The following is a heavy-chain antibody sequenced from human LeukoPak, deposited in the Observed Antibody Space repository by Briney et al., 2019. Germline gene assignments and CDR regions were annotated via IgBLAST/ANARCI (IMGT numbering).Heavy chain of an antibody. Sequence: SETLSLTCTVSGGSISNYYWSWIRQPPGKGLEWIGYIYYSGSTNYNPSLKSRVTISVDTSKNQFSLKLSSVTAADTAVYYCARDAYSSSWYDYYYYMDVWGKGTTVTVSS. CDR1: GGSISNYY. V-gene: IGHV4-59*01. D-gene: IGHD6-13*01. J-gene: IGHJ6*03. CDR2: IYYSGST. CDR3: ARDAYSSSWYDYYYYMDV.